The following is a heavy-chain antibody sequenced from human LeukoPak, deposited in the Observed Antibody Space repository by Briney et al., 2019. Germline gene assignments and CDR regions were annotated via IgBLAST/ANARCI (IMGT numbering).Heavy chain of an antibody. CDR2: IGWNSGSI. CDR3: AKGVKSSSWYGSYYYYGMDV. D-gene: IGHD6-13*01. V-gene: IGHV3-9*01. Sequence: GGSLRLSCAASGFTFDDYAMHWVRQAPGKGLEWVSGIGWNSGSIGYADSVKGRFTISRDNAKNSLYLQMNSLRAEDTALYYCAKGVKSSSWYGSYYYYGMDVWGQGTTVTVSS. CDR1: GFTFDDYA. J-gene: IGHJ6*02.